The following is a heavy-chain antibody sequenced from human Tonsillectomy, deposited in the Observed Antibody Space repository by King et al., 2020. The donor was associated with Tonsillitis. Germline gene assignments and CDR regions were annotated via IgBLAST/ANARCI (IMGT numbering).Heavy chain of an antibody. J-gene: IGHJ3*02. Sequence: VQLVESGGGLVQPGGSLRLSCAASGFTFSSYWMSWVRQAPGKGLEWVANIKQDGSEKYYVDSVKGRFTISRDNAKNSLYLQMNSLRAEDTAVYYCARDLLVGGKAFDIWGQGTMVTVSS. V-gene: IGHV3-7*01. D-gene: IGHD3-16*01. CDR1: GFTFSSYW. CDR2: IKQDGSEK. CDR3: ARDLLVGGKAFDI.